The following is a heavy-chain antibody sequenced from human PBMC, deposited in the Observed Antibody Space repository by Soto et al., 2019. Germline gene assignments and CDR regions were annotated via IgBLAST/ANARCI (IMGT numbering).Heavy chain of an antibody. CDR3: ASRLITMVRGVTMYNWFDP. V-gene: IGHV4-59*12. CDR2: IYYRGNT. CDR1: GGSIGTYY. D-gene: IGHD3-10*01. J-gene: IGHJ5*02. Sequence: SETLSFTCTVSGGSIGTYYWSWIRQPPGKGLEWIGYIYYRGNTDYNPSLKSRVTISLDTPKNQFSLKLSSVTAADTAVYYCASRLITMVRGVTMYNWFDPWGQGTLVTVSS.